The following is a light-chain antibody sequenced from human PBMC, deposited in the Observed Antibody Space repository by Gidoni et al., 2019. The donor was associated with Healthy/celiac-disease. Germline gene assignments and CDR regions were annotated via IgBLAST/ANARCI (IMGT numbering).Light chain of an antibody. CDR1: QSVSSSY. J-gene: IGKJ2*01. CDR2: GAS. CDR3: QQYGSSPPDT. V-gene: IGKV3-20*01. Sequence: IVLTHSPGTLSLSPGARATLSCRASQSVSSSYLAWYQQKPGQAPRLLIYGASSRATGIPDRFSGSGSATDFTLTSSRLEPEDFAVYYCQQYGSSPPDTFGQGTKLEIK.